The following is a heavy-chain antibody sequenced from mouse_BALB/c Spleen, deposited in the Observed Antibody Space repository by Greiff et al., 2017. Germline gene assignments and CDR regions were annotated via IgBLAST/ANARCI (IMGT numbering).Heavy chain of an antibody. V-gene: IGHV1-26*01. CDR3: ARGYGNYAMDY. D-gene: IGHD2-10*02. Sequence: VQLQQSGPDLVQPGASVKISCKASGYSFTGYYMPWVQQSPGKSLEWIGRVNPNNGGTSYNQKFKGKAILTVDKSSSTAYMELRSLTSEDSAVYYCARGYGNYAMDYWGQGTSVTVSS. J-gene: IGHJ4*01. CDR2: VNPNNGGT. CDR1: GYSFTGYY.